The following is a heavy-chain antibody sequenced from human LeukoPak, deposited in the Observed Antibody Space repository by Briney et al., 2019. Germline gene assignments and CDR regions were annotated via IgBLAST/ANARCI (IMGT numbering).Heavy chain of an antibody. V-gene: IGHV3-20*04. CDR3: ARDRNTDFWSGYYTNYFDY. Sequence: GGSLRLSCAASGFTFDDYGMSWVRQTPGKGLEWVSSINWNGGSTGYADSVKGRFTISRDNAKNSLYLQMNSLRAEDTAVYYCARDRNTDFWSGYYTNYFDYWGQGTLVTVSS. CDR2: INWNGGST. CDR1: GFTFDDYG. D-gene: IGHD3-3*01. J-gene: IGHJ4*02.